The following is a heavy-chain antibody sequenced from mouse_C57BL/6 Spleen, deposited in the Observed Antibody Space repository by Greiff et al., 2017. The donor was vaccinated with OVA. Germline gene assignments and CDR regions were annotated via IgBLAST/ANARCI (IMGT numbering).Heavy chain of an antibody. D-gene: IGHD3-3*01. CDR2: IHPNSGST. CDR1: GYTFTSYW. V-gene: IGHV1-64*01. Sequence: QVHVKQPGAELVKPGASVKLSCKASGYTFTSYWMHWVKQRPGQGLEWIGIIHPNSGSTNYNEKFKSKATLTVDKSSSTAYMQLSSLTSEDSAVYYCARGGTKAYYFDYWGQGTTLTVSS. CDR3: ARGGTKAYYFDY. J-gene: IGHJ2*01.